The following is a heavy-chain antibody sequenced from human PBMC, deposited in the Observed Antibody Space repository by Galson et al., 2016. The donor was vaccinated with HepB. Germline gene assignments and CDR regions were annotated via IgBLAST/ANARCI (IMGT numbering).Heavy chain of an antibody. CDR3: ARDRSSGSGSFGY. V-gene: IGHV4-31*03. CDR1: GGSISSGGYY. D-gene: IGHD3-10*01. CDR2: IYHSGST. J-gene: IGHJ4*02. Sequence: TLSLTCTVSGGSISSGGYYWSWIRQHPGTGLEWIGYIYHSGSTYYNPSLKSRVTISVDTSKNQFSLKLSSVTAADTAVYFCARDRSSGSGSFGYWGQGTLVTVSS.